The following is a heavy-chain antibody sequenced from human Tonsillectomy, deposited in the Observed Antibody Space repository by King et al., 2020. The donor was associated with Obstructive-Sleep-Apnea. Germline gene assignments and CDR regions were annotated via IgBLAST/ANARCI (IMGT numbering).Heavy chain of an antibody. D-gene: IGHD5-18*01. V-gene: IGHV1-8*01. J-gene: IGHJ4*02. Sequence: QLVQSGAEVKKPGASVKVSCKASGYTFTSYDINWVRQATGQGLEWMGWMNPNSGNTGYAQKFQGRVTMTRNTSMTTAYMALRSLTSEDTAVYYCVRERGYPDYWGQGTLVTVSS. CDR1: GYTFTSYD. CDR3: VRERGYPDY. CDR2: MNPNSGNT.